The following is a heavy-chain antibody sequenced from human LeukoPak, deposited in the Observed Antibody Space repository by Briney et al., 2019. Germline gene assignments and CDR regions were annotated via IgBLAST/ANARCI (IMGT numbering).Heavy chain of an antibody. CDR3: ARTGYSSTYRFTGDY. Sequence: AASVKVSCKASGYTFTGYYMHWVRQAPGQGLEWMGWINPNSGGTKYAQKFQGRVTMTRDTSISTAYMELSRLRSDDTAVYYCARTGYSSTYRFTGDYWAQGTLVTVSS. CDR2: INPNSGGT. D-gene: IGHD6-13*01. V-gene: IGHV1-2*02. J-gene: IGHJ4*02. CDR1: GYTFTGYY.